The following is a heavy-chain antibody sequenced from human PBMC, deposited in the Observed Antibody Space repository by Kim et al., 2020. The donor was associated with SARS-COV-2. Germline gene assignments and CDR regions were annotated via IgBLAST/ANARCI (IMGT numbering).Heavy chain of an antibody. CDR3: ARDPVNTMVRGADDY. CDR2: INPNSGGT. Sequence: ASVKVSCKASGYTFTGYYMHWVRQAPGQGLEWMGRINPNSGGTNYAQKFQGRVTMTRDTSISTAYMELSRLRSDDTAVYYCARDPVNTMVRGADDYWGQGTLVTVSS. CDR1: GYTFTGYY. J-gene: IGHJ4*02. D-gene: IGHD3-10*01. V-gene: IGHV1-2*06.